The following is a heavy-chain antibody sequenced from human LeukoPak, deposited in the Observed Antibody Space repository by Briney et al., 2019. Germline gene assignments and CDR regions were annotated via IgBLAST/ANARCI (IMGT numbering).Heavy chain of an antibody. Sequence: ASVKVSCKASGYTFTGYYMHWVRQAPGQGLEWMGWINPNSGGTNYAQKFQGRVTMTRDTSISIAYMELSRLRSDDTAVYYCARATSYSSSWTPLNYYYYYMDVWGKGTTVTISS. D-gene: IGHD6-13*01. CDR2: INPNSGGT. V-gene: IGHV1-2*02. J-gene: IGHJ6*03. CDR1: GYTFTGYY. CDR3: ARATSYSSSWTPLNYYYYYMDV.